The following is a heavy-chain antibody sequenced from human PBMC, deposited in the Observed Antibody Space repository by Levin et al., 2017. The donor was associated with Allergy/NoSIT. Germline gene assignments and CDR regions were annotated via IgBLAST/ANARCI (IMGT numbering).Heavy chain of an antibody. Sequence: GESLKISCAASGFTFSNAWMSWVRQAPGKGLEWVGRIKSKTDGGTTDYAAPVKGRFTISRDDSKNTLYLQMNSLKTEDTAVYYCTTKHVAMDGYWGQGTLVTVSS. J-gene: IGHJ4*02. CDR2: IKSKTDGGTT. CDR1: GFTFSNAW. V-gene: IGHV3-15*01. CDR3: TTKHVAMDGY. D-gene: IGHD5-18*01.